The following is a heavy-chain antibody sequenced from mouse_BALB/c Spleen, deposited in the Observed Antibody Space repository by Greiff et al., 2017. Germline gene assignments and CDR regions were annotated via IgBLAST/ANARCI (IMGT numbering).Heavy chain of an antibody. CDR2: ISSGSSTI. V-gene: IGHV5-17*02. CDR3: ARWGYGNYEDYAMGY. CDR1: GFTFSSFG. D-gene: IGHD2-1*01. J-gene: IGHJ4*01. Sequence: EVQGVESGGGLVQPGGSRKLSCAASGFTFSSFGMHWVRQAPEKGLEWVAYISSGSSTIYYADTVKGRFTISRDNPKNTLFLQMTSLRSEDTAMYYCARWGYGNYEDYAMGYWGQGTSVTVSS.